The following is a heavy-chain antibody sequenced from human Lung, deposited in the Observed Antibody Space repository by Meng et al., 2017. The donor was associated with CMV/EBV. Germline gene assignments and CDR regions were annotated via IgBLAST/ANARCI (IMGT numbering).Heavy chain of an antibody. V-gene: IGHV3-49*04. CDR2: IRSKNSGGTT. D-gene: IGHD2-15*01. CDR1: GFSAGDSF. CDR3: TRCGINCYLDY. J-gene: IGHJ4*03. Sequence: SXTVSGFSAGDSFMTWVRQAPGKGLEWVGFIRSKNSGGTTEYAASVKGRFTISRDESNSVAYLQMNSLRIEDTAVYYCTRCGINCYLDYWGQGTXVTVSS.